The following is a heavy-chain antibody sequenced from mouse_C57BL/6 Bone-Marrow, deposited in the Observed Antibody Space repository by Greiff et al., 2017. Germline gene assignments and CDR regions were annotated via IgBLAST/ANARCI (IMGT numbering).Heavy chain of an antibody. V-gene: IGHV1-82*01. Sequence: QVQLQQSGPELVKPGASVKISCKASGYAFTSSWMNWVKQRPGQGLEWIGRIYPGDGDTNYNGKFKGKATLTADKSSSTAYMQLSSLTSEDAAVDYCASESNWALAMDYWGQGTSVTVSS. J-gene: IGHJ4*01. D-gene: IGHD4-1*01. CDR3: ASESNWALAMDY. CDR2: IYPGDGDT. CDR1: GYAFTSSW.